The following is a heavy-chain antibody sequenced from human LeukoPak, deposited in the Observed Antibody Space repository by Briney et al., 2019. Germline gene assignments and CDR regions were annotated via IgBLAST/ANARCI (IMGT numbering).Heavy chain of an antibody. CDR2: IYYSGST. D-gene: IGHD3-22*01. V-gene: IGHV4-59*01. Sequence: SESLSLTCTVSVGSISSYYWSWIRQPPWKGLEWVGSIYYSGSTNYNPSLKSRVTISVDTSKNQFSLKLNSVTAADTAVYYCARVDYDGSGYNFDYWGQGTLVTVSS. CDR3: ARVDYDGSGYNFDY. J-gene: IGHJ4*02. CDR1: VGSISSYY.